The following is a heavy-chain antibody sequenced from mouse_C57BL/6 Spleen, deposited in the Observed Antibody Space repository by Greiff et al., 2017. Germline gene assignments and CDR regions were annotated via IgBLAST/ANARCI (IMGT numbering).Heavy chain of an antibody. CDR1: GYAFSSSW. J-gene: IGHJ4*01. Sequence: VQLQQSGPELVKPGASVKISCKASGYAFSSSWMNWVKQRPGKGLEWIGRIYPGDGDTNYNGKFKGKATLTADKSSSTAYMQLSSLTSEDSAVYFCAKERGITTVRRTGAMDYWGQGTSVTVSS. D-gene: IGHD1-1*01. CDR3: AKERGITTVRRTGAMDY. V-gene: IGHV1-82*01. CDR2: IYPGDGDT.